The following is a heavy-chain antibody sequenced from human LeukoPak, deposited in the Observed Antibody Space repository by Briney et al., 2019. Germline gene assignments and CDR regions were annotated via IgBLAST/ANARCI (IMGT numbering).Heavy chain of an antibody. CDR1: GFSFSNAW. J-gene: IGHJ4*02. D-gene: IGHD3-22*01. CDR2: IRGKTDGGTT. Sequence: GGSLRLSCAASGFSFSNAWMNWVRQAPGRGLEWVGRIRGKTDGGTTDYAAPVKGRFTISRDDSKNTLYLQMNSLKTEDTAVYFCTTEDYYYDSSGYYNFDYWGQGTLVTVSS. CDR3: TTEDYYYDSSGYYNFDY. V-gene: IGHV3-15*01.